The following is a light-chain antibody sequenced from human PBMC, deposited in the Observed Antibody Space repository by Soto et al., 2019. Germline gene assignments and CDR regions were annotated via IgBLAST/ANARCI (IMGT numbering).Light chain of an antibody. J-gene: IGLJ2*01. CDR3: AAWDDSLNGPV. V-gene: IGLV1-44*01. CDR1: SSNIGSNT. CDR2: GNN. Sequence: QSVLTQPPSASGTPGQRVTISCSGSSSNIGSNTVKWYQQLPGTAPKLLICGNNQRPSGVPDRFAGSKAGTSASLAISGLQSEDEASYYCAAWDDSLNGPVFGGGTKLTVL.